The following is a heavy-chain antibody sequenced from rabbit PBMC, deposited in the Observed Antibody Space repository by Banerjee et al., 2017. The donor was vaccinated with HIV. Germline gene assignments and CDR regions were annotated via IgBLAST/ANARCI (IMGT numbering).Heavy chain of an antibody. CDR3: ARASSIVWYLNL. V-gene: IGHV1S40*01. Sequence: QSLEESGGDLVKPGASLTLTCTASGFSFSSAYDMCWVRQAPGKGPEWIGCIWTGSGSTYYASWAKGRFTISKTTSTTVTLQMTSLTGADTATYFCARASSIVWYLNLWGQGTLVTVS. CDR1: GFSFSSAYD. J-gene: IGHJ4*01. D-gene: IGHD1-1*01. CDR2: IWTGSGST.